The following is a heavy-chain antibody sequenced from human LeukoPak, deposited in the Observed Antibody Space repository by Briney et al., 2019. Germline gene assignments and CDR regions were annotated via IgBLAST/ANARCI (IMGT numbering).Heavy chain of an antibody. CDR1: GFTFSSYG. Sequence: GRSLRLSYAASGFTFSSYGMHWVRQAPGKGLEWVAVVWFDGSKKYSADSVKGRITISRDDSKNTLYLQMNSLRAEDTAVYYCARGVDYYDSSGTIDYWGQGTLVTVSS. V-gene: IGHV3-33*01. J-gene: IGHJ4*02. CDR2: VWFDGSKK. CDR3: ARGVDYYDSSGTIDY. D-gene: IGHD3-22*01.